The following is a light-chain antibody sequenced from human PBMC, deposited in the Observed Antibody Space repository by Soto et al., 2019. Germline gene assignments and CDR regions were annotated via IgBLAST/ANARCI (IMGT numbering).Light chain of an antibody. CDR3: QQYCSTPRT. Sequence: DIVLTQSQGTLSLSPGERATLSCRASQRVSSSYLAWYQQNAGQAPRLLIYGASSRATVIPDRFSGSGSGTDFPLTISLLEPADFAVYYCQQYCSTPRTFGQGTKVELK. V-gene: IGKV3-20*01. CDR1: QRVSSSY. CDR2: GAS. J-gene: IGKJ1*01.